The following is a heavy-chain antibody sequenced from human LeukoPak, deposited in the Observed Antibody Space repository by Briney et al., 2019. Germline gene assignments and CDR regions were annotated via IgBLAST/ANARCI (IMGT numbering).Heavy chain of an antibody. CDR3: ARGYCTNGVCYFAFDI. V-gene: IGHV1-18*01. Sequence: VTVSCTASGXAXXSYXXSWVRQAXEQGXXYMGWXXAYNGNTNYAQKLQGRVTMTTDTSTSTAYMELRSLRSDDTAVYYCARGYCTNGVCYFAFDIWGQGTMVTVSS. CDR2: XXAYNGNT. D-gene: IGHD2-8*01. J-gene: IGHJ3*02. CDR1: GXAXXSYX.